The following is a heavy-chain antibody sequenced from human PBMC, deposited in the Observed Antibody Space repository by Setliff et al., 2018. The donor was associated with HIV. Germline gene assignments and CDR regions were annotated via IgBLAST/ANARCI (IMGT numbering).Heavy chain of an antibody. V-gene: IGHV4-31*02. CDR1: GGSISSGGYY. J-gene: IGHJ6*03. CDR3: ASVTSAHPTYYYYYMDV. CDR2: IYYSGST. D-gene: IGHD2-21*02. Sequence: SENLSLTCTVSGGSISSGGYYWSWIRQHPGKGLEWIGYIYYSGSTYYNPSRKSRATISVDTSKNQFSLKLSSVTAADTAVYYCASVTSAHPTYYYYYMDVWGKGTTVTVAS.